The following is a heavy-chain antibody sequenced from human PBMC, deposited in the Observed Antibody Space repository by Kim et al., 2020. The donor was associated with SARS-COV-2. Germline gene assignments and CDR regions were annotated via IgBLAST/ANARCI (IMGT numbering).Heavy chain of an antibody. J-gene: IGHJ3*02. Sequence: GGSLRLSCAASGFTFSSYGMHWVRQAPGKGLEWVAVIWYDGSNKYYADSVKGRFTISRDNSKNTLYLQMNSLRAEDTAVYYCARSPPGDWSGFHDAFDIWGQGTMVTVSS. CDR1: GFTFSSYG. D-gene: IGHD3-3*01. V-gene: IGHV3-33*01. CDR3: ARSPPGDWSGFHDAFDI. CDR2: IWYDGSNK.